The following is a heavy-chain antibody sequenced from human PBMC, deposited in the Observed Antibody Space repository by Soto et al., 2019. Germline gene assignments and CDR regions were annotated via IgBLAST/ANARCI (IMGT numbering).Heavy chain of an antibody. CDR2: IIPIFGTA. J-gene: IGHJ4*02. Sequence: GASVKVSCKASGGTFNNYVINWVRQAPGQGLEWMAGIIPIFGTANYAQKFQGRVTITADKSTSTAYMELNSLRSEDTAVYYCAGRCDGTICLRHFDYCRQGSLVTVSS. D-gene: IGHD2-2*01. V-gene: IGHV1-69*06. CDR3: AGRCDGTICLRHFDY. CDR1: GGTFNNYV.